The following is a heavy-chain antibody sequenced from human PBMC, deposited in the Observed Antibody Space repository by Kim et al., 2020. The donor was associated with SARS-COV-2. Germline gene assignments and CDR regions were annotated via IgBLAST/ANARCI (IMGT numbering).Heavy chain of an antibody. CDR1: GGSNSNYY. CDR2: IYRSGST. V-gene: IGHV4-59*01. D-gene: IGHD2-21*02. J-gene: IGHJ6*02. Sequence: SETLSLTCTVSGGSNSNYYWNWIRQPPGKGLEWLGYIYRSGSTNYNPSLKSRVTMSSNMSKNQFYLRLSSVTAADTAVYYCARFICGRDCHPLPFWGRYYYGMEVWGQRATLTDSS. CDR3: ARFICGRDCHPLPFWGRYYYGMEV.